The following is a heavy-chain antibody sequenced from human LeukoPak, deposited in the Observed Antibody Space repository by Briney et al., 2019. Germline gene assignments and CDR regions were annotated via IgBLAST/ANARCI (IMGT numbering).Heavy chain of an antibody. Sequence: GGSLRLSCAASGFTFSSYWMNWVRQAPGKGLVWVSRIASVGSSTTYADSVKGRFSTSRDNAKNTLYLQMNSLRVEDTAVYYCARGRPHGNDYWGQGTLVTVSS. CDR3: ARGRPHGNDY. V-gene: IGHV3-74*01. J-gene: IGHJ4*02. CDR2: IASVGSST. D-gene: IGHD4-23*01. CDR1: GFTFSSYW.